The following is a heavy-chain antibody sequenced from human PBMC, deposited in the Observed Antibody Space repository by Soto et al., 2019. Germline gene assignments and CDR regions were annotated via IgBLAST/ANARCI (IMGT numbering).Heavy chain of an antibody. D-gene: IGHD2-21*01. Sequence: QVQLVESGGDLVKPGGSLRLSCEASGFTFSDHYMSWVRQAPGKGPAWISHISGDGDIIKYADSVKGRFTISRDNGKNSLFLQLSSLRVEDTAFYYCELDRQTNSYIGLDVWGQGTTVTDS. CDR3: ELDRQTNSYIGLDV. V-gene: IGHV3-11*01. CDR2: ISGDGDII. CDR1: GFTFSDHY. J-gene: IGHJ6*02.